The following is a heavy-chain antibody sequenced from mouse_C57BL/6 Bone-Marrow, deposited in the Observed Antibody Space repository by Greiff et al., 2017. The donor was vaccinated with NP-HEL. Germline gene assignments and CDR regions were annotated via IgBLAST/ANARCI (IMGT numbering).Heavy chain of an antibody. J-gene: IGHJ3*01. V-gene: IGHV1-82*01. D-gene: IGHD2-3*01. Sequence: VQLQQSGPELVKPGASVKISCKASGYAFSSSWMNWVKQRPGKGLEWIGRIYPGDGDTNYNGKFKGKATLTADKSSSTAYMQLSSLTSEDSAVYFCGWDGYLAWFAYWGQGTLVTVSA. CDR1: GYAFSSSW. CDR3: GWDGYLAWFAY. CDR2: IYPGDGDT.